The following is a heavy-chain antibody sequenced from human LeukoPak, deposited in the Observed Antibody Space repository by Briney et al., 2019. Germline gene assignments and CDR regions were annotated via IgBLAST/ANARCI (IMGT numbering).Heavy chain of an antibody. J-gene: IGHJ6*02. CDR1: GFTFSSFE. Sequence: GGSLRLSCAASGFTFSSFEVNWVRQAPGKGLEWVSYITSSGSTIYYADSVKGRFTISRDNSKNTLYLQMNSLRAEDTAVYYCASRDKGYYYGMDVWGQGTTVTVSS. CDR2: ITSSGSTI. D-gene: IGHD5-24*01. CDR3: ASRDKGYYYGMDV. V-gene: IGHV3-48*03.